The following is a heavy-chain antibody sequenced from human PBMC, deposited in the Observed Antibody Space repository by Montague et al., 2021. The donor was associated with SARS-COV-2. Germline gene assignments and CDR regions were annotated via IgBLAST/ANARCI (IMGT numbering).Heavy chain of an antibody. CDR1: GSSVRSDYY. Sequence: SETLPLTCTVPGSSVRSDYYWAWIRQRPGKGLEWIGSSSHKGTTNYNPSLRSRVTLSVDTSKHQISLKLTSVAAADTDVYYCARYSPLGFESPDSFDIWGRGTMVTVSS. D-gene: IGHD3-9*01. CDR2: SSHKGTT. J-gene: IGHJ3*02. V-gene: IGHV4-38-2*02. CDR3: ARYSPLGFESPDSFDI.